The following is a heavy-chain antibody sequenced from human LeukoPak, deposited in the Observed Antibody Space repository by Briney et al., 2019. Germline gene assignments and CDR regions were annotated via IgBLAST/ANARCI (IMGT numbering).Heavy chain of an antibody. CDR2: INHSGNI. CDR3: ARGRIRSVIAESISMIVGGAFDI. Sequence: GSLRLSCAASGFTFSSYWMSWIRKPPGKGLEWIGEINHSGNINYNPSLKSRVTISVDTSKNQFSLKLSSVTAADTAVYYCARGRIRSVIAESISMIVGGAFDIWGQGTMVTVSS. D-gene: IGHD3-22*01. V-gene: IGHV4-34*01. CDR1: GFTFSSYW. J-gene: IGHJ3*02.